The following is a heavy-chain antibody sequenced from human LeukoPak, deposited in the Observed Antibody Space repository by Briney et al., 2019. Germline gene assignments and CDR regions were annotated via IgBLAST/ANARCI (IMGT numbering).Heavy chain of an antibody. V-gene: IGHV4-61*01. D-gene: IGHD2-2*01. Sequence: SQSLSLTCTVSGPSVSSASYDWGWLRQPPGKGLEWFVYIYDSGSTNYSPSLKSRVTISVDTSKNQFSLKLSSVTAADTAVYYCARDRCSSTSCYGNWFDPWGQGTLVTVSS. CDR1: GPSVSSASYD. J-gene: IGHJ5*02. CDR2: IYDSGST. CDR3: ARDRCSSTSCYGNWFDP.